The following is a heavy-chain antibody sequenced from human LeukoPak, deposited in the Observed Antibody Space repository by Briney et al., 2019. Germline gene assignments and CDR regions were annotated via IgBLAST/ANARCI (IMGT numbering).Heavy chain of an antibody. CDR3: ARVLRYCSGGNCYSGGLGYMDV. CDR1: GFTFSDYN. V-gene: IGHV3-11*01. CDR2: ISRSGSTK. Sequence: GGSLRLSCAASGFTFSDYNMRWIRQAPGKGLEWVSSISRSGSTKYYADSVKGRFTISRDNAKNSLFLRMNSLRAEDTAVYYCARVLRYCSGGNCYSGGLGYMDVWGKGATVTISS. J-gene: IGHJ6*03. D-gene: IGHD2-15*01.